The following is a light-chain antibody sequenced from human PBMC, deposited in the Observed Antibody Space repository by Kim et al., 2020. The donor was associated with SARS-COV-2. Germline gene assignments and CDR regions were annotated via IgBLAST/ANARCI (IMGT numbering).Light chain of an antibody. CDR1: SSNIGSRT. Sequence: GQRVTMCGCGSSSNIGSRTVDWYQQRPGTAPKLLINSSDQRPSGVPDRFSGSKSGTSASLAISGLQSEDEADYDCATWDDSLNAWVFGGGTQLTVL. CDR3: ATWDDSLNAWV. CDR2: SSD. J-gene: IGLJ3*02. V-gene: IGLV1-44*01.